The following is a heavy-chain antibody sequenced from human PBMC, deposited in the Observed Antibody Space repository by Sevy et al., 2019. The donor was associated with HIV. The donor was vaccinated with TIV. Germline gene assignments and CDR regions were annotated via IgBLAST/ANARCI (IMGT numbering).Heavy chain of an antibody. V-gene: IGHV3-53*01. J-gene: IGHJ3*02. D-gene: IGHD3-22*01. CDR1: GFTVSSNY. CDR2: IYAGGST. CDR3: AIHASDYDSTGYVERDAFDI. Sequence: GGSLRLSCAASGFTVSSNYMSWVRQAPGKGLEWVSVIYAGGSTYYADSVKGRFTMSRDNSKNTLYLQMNSLRAEDTAVYYCAIHASDYDSTGYVERDAFDIWGQGTMVTVSS.